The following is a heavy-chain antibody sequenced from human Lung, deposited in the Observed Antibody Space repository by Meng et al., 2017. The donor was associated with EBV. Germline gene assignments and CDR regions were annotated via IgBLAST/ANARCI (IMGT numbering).Heavy chain of an antibody. V-gene: IGHV3-15*01. CDR1: GFTFSNAW. CDR2: NKSKTDGGQT. D-gene: IGHD3-16*02. J-gene: IGHJ4*02. CDR3: TTVSLSQRGSYRYGGFDY. Sequence: EVQLVESGGGLVMPGGSRGVSCAASGFTFSNAWLSWVRQAPGKGLEWVGRNKSKTDGGQTDYAAPVKGRFTISRDDSKNTLYLQMNSLKTEDTAVYYCTTVSLSQRGSYRYGGFDYWGQGTLVTVAS.